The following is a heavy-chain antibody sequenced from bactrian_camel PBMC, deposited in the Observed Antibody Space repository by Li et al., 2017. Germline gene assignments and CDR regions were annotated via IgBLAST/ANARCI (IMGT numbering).Heavy chain of an antibody. Sequence: DVQLVESGGGLVQPGGSLRLSCAASGFLFSSCAMGWVRQAPGKGLEWVSAIDSTGGTTYYADSVKGRFTISQDTAKNTWYLEMNSLKFEDTAMYTCAAARRTSSTFLGYYWPDPYWGQGTQVTVS. D-gene: IGHD1*01. CDR3: AAARRTSSTFLGYYWPDPY. CDR1: GFLFSSCA. V-gene: IGHV3S40*01. CDR2: IDSTGGTT. J-gene: IGHJ4*01.